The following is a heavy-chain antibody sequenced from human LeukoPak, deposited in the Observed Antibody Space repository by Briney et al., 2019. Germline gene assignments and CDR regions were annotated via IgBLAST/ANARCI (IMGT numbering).Heavy chain of an antibody. D-gene: IGHD4-23*01. CDR1: GGSISSGSYY. CDR3: AREAGRWSTTTLLDY. J-gene: IGHJ4*02. V-gene: IGHV4-61*02. CDR2: IYTSGST. Sequence: PSQTLSLTCTVSGGSISSGSYYWSWIRQPAGKGLGWIGRIYTSGSTNYNPSLKSRVTISVDTSKNQFSLKLSSVTAADTAVYYCAREAGRWSTTTLLDYWGQGTLVTVSS.